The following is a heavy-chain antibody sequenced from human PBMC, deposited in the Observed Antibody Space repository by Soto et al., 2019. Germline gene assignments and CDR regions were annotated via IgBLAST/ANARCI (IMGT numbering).Heavy chain of an antibody. D-gene: IGHD2-15*01. V-gene: IGHV3-21*01. CDR1: GFTFRTYT. CDR2: IRGFSPYT. Sequence: GGSLRLSCVASGFTFRTYTMNWVRQAPGKGLEWVSGIRGFSPYTFYSESVKGRFTISRDNAKNSLYLQMNSLRAEDTAVYYCARDRGYDAHDYYYNAMDVWGQGTTVTVSS. J-gene: IGHJ6*02. CDR3: ARDRGYDAHDYYYNAMDV.